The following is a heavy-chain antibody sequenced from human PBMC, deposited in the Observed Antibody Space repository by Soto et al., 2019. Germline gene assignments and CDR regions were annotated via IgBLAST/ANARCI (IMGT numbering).Heavy chain of an antibody. CDR3: AGAADRTTQGWYFDY. J-gene: IGHJ4*02. CDR1: GFTFSSYA. Sequence: PGGSLILSCAASGFTFSSYAMSWVRQAPGKGLEWVSAISGSGGSTYYADSVKGRFTISRDNSKNTLYLQMNSLRAEDTAVYYCAGAADRTTQGWYFDYWGQGTLVTVSS. V-gene: IGHV3-23*01. CDR2: ISGSGGST. D-gene: IGHD6-13*01.